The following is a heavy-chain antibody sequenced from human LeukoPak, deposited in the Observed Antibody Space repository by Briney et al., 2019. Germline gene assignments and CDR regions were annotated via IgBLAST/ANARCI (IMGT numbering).Heavy chain of an antibody. D-gene: IGHD3-16*01. Sequence: PGGSLRLSCVASGFMFSKYWMTWVRQPPGKGLEWVANIKEDGSIKQYVDSVKGRFTISRDNARNSLYLQINSLKADDTAVYYCARRGLDYWGQGTLVTVSS. CDR3: ARRGLDY. J-gene: IGHJ4*02. CDR2: IKEDGSIK. V-gene: IGHV3-7*03. CDR1: GFMFSKYW.